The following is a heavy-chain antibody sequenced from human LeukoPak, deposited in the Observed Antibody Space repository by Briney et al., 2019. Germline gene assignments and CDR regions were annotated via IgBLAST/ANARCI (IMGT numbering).Heavy chain of an antibody. V-gene: IGHV4-38-2*02. D-gene: IGHD7-27*01. Sequence: SETLSLTCTVSGYSISSGYYWGWIRQPPGKGLEWIGSIYHSGSTYYNPSLKSRVTISIDPSKHQFSLKLSSMTAADTAVYYCARVLGTYFDYWGQGTLVTVSS. CDR1: GYSISSGYY. CDR2: IYHSGST. CDR3: ARVLGTYFDY. J-gene: IGHJ4*02.